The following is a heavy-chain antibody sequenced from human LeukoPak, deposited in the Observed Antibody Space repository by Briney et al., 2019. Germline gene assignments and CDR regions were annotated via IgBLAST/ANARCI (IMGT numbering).Heavy chain of an antibody. D-gene: IGHD4-23*01. Sequence: ASVQVSCKASGYTFTGYYMHWVRQAPGQGLEWMGWINPNSGGTNYAQKFQGWVTMTRDTSISTAYMELSRLRSDDTAVYYCARESVSGNSGYDYWGQGTLVTVSS. CDR3: ARESVSGNSGYDY. J-gene: IGHJ4*02. CDR2: INPNSGGT. V-gene: IGHV1-2*04. CDR1: GYTFTGYY.